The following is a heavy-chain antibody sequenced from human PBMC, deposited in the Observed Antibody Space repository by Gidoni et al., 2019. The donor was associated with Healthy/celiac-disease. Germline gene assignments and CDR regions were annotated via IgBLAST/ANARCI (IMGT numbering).Heavy chain of an antibody. CDR1: GFTFSSYS. V-gene: IGHV3-21*01. CDR3: ARGGSREGYYYYYGMDV. CDR2: ISSSSSYI. J-gene: IGHJ6*02. D-gene: IGHD3-10*01. Sequence: EVQLVESGGGLVKPGGSLRLSCAASGFTFSSYSMNWVRQAPGKGLEWVSSISSSSSYIYYADSVKGRFTISRDNAKNSLYLQMNSLRAEDTAVYYCARGGSREGYYYYYGMDVWGQGTTVTVSS.